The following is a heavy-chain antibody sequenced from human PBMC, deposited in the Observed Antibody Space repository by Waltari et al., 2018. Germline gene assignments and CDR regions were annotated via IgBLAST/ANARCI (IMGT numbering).Heavy chain of an antibody. D-gene: IGHD1-20*01. J-gene: IGHJ4*02. CDR3: AKPFYNWDDPLHS. V-gene: IGHV3-23*01. CDR2: ITVSDDT. Sequence: EVQLLESGGGLVQPGGSLRLSSAASGILFNNFAINWVRLAPGTGLDWVAAITVSDDTFYADSVMGRFTVSRDTSKNTVYLQMNGLRAEDTAIYYCAKPFYNWDDPLHSWGQGTLVAVSS. CDR1: GILFNNFA.